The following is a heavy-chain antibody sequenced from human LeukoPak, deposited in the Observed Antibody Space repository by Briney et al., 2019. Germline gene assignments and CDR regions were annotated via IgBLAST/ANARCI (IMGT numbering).Heavy chain of an antibody. CDR2: ISGSGGST. CDR3: AKDRITGTTVGLSYYFDY. V-gene: IGHV3-23*01. D-gene: IGHD1-7*01. CDR1: GFTFSSYA. Sequence: PGGSLRLSCAASGFTFSSYAMSWVRQAPGKGLEWVSAISGSGGSTYYADSVKGRFTISRDNSKNTLYLQMNSLRAEDTAVYYCAKDRITGTTVGLSYYFDYWGQGTLVTVSS. J-gene: IGHJ4*02.